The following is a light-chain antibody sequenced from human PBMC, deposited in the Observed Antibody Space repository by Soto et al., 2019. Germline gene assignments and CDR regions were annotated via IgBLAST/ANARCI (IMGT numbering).Light chain of an antibody. J-gene: IGKJ4*01. CDR2: YAS. V-gene: IGKV3-11*01. CDR1: QSVSSY. Sequence: EIVLTQSPATLSLSPGERATLSCRASQSVSSYLAWYQQKPGQAPRLLIYYASNRATGIPARFSGSGSGTDFTLTISSLEPEDFAVYYCQQGSNWPPGLSFGGGTKVDIK. CDR3: QQGSNWPPGLS.